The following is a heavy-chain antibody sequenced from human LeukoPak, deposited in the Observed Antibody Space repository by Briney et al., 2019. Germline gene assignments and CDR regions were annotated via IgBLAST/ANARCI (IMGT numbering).Heavy chain of an antibody. CDR3: ARRDYYGSGSYPRPADY. CDR1: GFTFSSYW. CDR2: INGDGRNI. J-gene: IGHJ4*02. Sequence: GGSLRLSCVASGFTFSSYWMHWVRQDPRKGLVWVSRINGDGRNINYADSVRGRFTISRDNAKNTLYLQMNSLRAEDTAVYYCARRDYYGSGSYPRPADYWGQGTLVTVSS. V-gene: IGHV3-74*01. D-gene: IGHD3-10*01.